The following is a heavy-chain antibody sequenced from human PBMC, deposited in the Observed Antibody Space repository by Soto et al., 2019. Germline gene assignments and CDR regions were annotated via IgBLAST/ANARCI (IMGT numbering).Heavy chain of an antibody. CDR2: ISGSGTNT. CDR1: GFTFSSYV. D-gene: IGHD5-12*01. J-gene: IGHJ4*02. V-gene: IGHV3-23*01. CDR3: AKDNSPYSGYNSFDY. Sequence: EVRLLESGGGLIQPGGSLRLSCAASGFTFSSYVMSWVRQAPGTGLEWVSGISGSGTNTYYADSVKGRFTISRDNSKNTLYQQMTSQRAEETAEYYCAKDNSPYSGYNSFDYWGEGTLVTVSS.